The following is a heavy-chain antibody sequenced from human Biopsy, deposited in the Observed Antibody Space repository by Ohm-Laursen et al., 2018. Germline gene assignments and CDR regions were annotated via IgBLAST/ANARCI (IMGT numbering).Heavy chain of an antibody. CDR3: ARHPTGFWFDP. Sequence: PSDTLSLTCTVSGGSVSSSTNYWAWIRQPPGKGLGWIGSIFYSGIIYYNPSLKSRVSISVDTSKNQFSLNLNSVTAADTAVYYCARHPTGFWFDPWGQGTLVIVSS. CDR1: GGSVSSSTNY. V-gene: IGHV4-39*01. J-gene: IGHJ5*02. CDR2: IFYSGII.